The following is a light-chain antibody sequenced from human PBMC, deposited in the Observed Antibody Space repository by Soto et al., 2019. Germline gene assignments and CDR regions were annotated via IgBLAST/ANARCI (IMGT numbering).Light chain of an antibody. Sequence: EIVLTQSPGTLSLSPGERATLSCRASQSVSSSSLAWYQQKPGQAPRLLIDAASSRASGIPGRFRGSGSGTDITLTISRLEPEDFAVYYCQQYVGSPPKYTFGQGTKLEIK. CDR1: QSVSSSS. J-gene: IGKJ2*01. V-gene: IGKV3-20*01. CDR3: QQYVGSPPKYT. CDR2: AAS.